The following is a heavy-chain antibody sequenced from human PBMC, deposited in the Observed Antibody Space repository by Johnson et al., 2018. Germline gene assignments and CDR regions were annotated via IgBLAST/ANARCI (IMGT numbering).Heavy chain of an antibody. CDR2: IDLDGSGY. CDR1: GFTFTNYW. D-gene: IGHD2-21*01. J-gene: IGHJ4*02. Sequence: VQLVESGGHLVQPGDSLRLSCAVSGFTFTNYWMTWIRQAPGKGLEWVANIDLDGSGYRLRDSVKGRFTISRDNAKNLLYLQMNSLRVEDTDVYYCAREYWGDNDYWGQGTLVTVSS. V-gene: IGHV3-7*01. CDR3: AREYWGDNDY.